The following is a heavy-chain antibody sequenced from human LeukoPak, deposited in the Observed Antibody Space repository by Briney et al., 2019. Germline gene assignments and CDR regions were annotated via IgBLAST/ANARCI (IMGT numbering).Heavy chain of an antibody. CDR3: ARHFAYSSSSYFDY. CDR1: GGSVSNYY. Sequence: SGTLSLTCSVSGGSVSNYYWSWIRQPPGKGREWIGYVYYTGSTNYNPSLKSRVTMFEDKSKNQFSLRLYSVTVADTAVYYCARHFAYSSSSYFDYWGQGSLVTVSS. V-gene: IGHV4-59*08. D-gene: IGHD6-6*01. CDR2: VYYTGST. J-gene: IGHJ4*02.